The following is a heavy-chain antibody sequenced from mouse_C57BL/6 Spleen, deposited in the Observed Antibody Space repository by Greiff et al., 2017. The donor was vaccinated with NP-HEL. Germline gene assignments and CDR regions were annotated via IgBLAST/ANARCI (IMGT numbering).Heavy chain of an antibody. V-gene: IGHV1-61*01. D-gene: IGHD1-1*01. CDR2: IYPSDSET. J-gene: IGHJ3*01. CDR1: GYNFTSYW. Sequence: VQLQQPGAELVRPGSSVKMSSQASGYNFTSYWMDWVKQRPGQGLEWIGNIYPSDSETHYNQKFKDKATLTVDKSSSTAYMQLSSLTSEDSAVYYCARYDGSSFAYWGQGTLVTVSA. CDR3: ARYDGSSFAY.